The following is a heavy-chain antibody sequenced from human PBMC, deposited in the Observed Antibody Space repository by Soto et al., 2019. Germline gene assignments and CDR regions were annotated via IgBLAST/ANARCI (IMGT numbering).Heavy chain of an antibody. V-gene: IGHV4-39*01. J-gene: IGHJ5*02. CDR3: ARRADIAAAGPGGWFDP. D-gene: IGHD6-13*01. Sequence: QLQLQESGPGLVKPSETLSLTCTVSGGSISSSSYYWGWIRQPPGKGLEWIGSIYYSGSTYYNPSLMSRVTISVDTSKNQFSLKMSSVTAADTAVYYCARRADIAAAGPGGWFDPWGQGTLVTVSS. CDR2: IYYSGST. CDR1: GGSISSSSYY.